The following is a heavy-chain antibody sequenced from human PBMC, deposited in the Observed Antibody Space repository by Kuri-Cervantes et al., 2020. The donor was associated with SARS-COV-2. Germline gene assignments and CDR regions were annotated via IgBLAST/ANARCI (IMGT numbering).Heavy chain of an antibody. V-gene: IGHV3-7*01. D-gene: IGHD2-15*01. CDR1: GFTFSSYW. CDR2: IKQDGSEK. J-gene: IGHJ3*02. Sequence: GESLKISCAASGFTFSSYWMNWVRQAPGKGLEWVANIKQDGSEKYYVDSVKGRFTISRDNAKNSLYLQMNSLRAEDTAVYYCARDRVVEAFDIWGQGTMVTVSS. CDR3: ARDRVVEAFDI.